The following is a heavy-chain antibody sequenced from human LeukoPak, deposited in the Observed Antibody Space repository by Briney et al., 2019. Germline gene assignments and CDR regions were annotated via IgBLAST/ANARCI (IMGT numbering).Heavy chain of an antibody. V-gene: IGHV1-18*01. Sequence: ASVKVSCKASGYTFTSYGISWVRQAPGQGLEWMGRISTYNGNTKYAQKFQGRVTMTTDTSTTTAYLELRSLRSDDTAVYYCARDEDYGIFVNIDYWGQGTLVTVSS. CDR1: GYTFTSYG. CDR3: ARDEDYGIFVNIDY. J-gene: IGHJ4*02. CDR2: ISTYNGNT. D-gene: IGHD4-17*01.